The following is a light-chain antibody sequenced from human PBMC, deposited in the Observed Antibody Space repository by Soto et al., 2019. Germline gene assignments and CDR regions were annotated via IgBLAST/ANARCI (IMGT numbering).Light chain of an antibody. J-gene: IGLJ1*01. Sequence: QSALTQAASLSGSPGQSITISCTGTSSDVGGYNYVSWYQHHPGKAPKLIIYDVTNRPSGVSNPFSGSKSGNTASLTISGLQPEDEADYYCSSYTTSNTRQIVFGTGTKVTVL. V-gene: IGLV2-14*03. CDR1: SSDVGGYNY. CDR3: SSYTTSNTRQIV. CDR2: DVT.